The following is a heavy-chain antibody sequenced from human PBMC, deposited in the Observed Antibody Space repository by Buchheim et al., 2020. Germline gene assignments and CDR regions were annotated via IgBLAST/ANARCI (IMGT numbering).Heavy chain of an antibody. J-gene: IGHJ6*02. Sequence: VQLVESGGGLVQPGESLRLSCAASGFSVSSNYMSWVRQSPGKGLEWVSVIHGGGDTYYADYVKGRFTISRDNSKNTLFLQMNSLRVEDTAVYYCARRLLGGYEYNSYYGMDVWGQGTT. D-gene: IGHD5-12*01. CDR3: ARRLLGGYEYNSYYGMDV. CDR2: IHGGGDT. V-gene: IGHV3-66*04. CDR1: GFSVSSNY.